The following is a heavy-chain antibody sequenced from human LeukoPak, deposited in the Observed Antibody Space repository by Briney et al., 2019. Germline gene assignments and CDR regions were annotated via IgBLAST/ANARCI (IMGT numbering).Heavy chain of an antibody. CDR2: IYYSGST. J-gene: IGHJ5*02. CDR1: GGSVSSGSYY. D-gene: IGHD3-10*01. V-gene: IGHV4-61*01. CDR3: ARYKYTIWFGANWFDP. Sequence: SETLSLTCTVSGGSVSSGSYYWSWIRQPPGKGLEWIGYIYYSGSTNYNPSLKSRVTISVDTSKNQFSLKLSSVTAADTAVYYCARYKYTIWFGANWFDPWGQGTLVTVSS.